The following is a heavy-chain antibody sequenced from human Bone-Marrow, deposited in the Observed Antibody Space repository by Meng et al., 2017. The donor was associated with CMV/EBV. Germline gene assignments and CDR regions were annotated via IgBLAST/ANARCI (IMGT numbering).Heavy chain of an antibody. CDR1: GFTFSSYG. Sequence: LSLTCAASGFTFSSYGMHWVRQAPGKGLEWVAVIWYDGSNKYYADSVKGRFTISRDNSKNTLYLQMNSLRAEDTAVYYCAKGHPYYYYGMDVWGQGTTVTVSS. CDR3: AKGHPYYYYGMDV. J-gene: IGHJ6*02. CDR2: IWYDGSNK. V-gene: IGHV3-33*06.